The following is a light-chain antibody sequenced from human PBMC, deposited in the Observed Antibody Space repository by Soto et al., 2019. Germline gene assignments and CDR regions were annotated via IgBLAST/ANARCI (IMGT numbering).Light chain of an antibody. CDR1: QGISSY. CDR2: AAS. CDR3: QQDYSYPSST. Sequence: AIRMTQSPSSLSASTGDRVTITCRASQGISSYLAWYQQRPGKAPKLLIYAASTLHSGVPSRFSGSGSGTDFTLTISCLQSEDSATYYCQQDYSYPSSTFGQGTRLEIK. J-gene: IGKJ5*01. V-gene: IGKV1-8*01.